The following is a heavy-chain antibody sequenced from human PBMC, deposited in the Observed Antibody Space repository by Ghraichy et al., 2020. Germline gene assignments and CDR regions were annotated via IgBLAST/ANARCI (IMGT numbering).Heavy chain of an antibody. CDR3: ARRPRMSPVTTKD. J-gene: IGHJ4*02. V-gene: IGHV4-39*01. CDR1: GGSISGYNNY. Sequence: SETLSLTCTVSGGSISGYNNYWGWVRQPPGKGLEWIGAIYYRGNTYYTPSLQSRVTMSVDTSRTQFFLNLTSVTAADTAVYFCARRPRMSPVTTKDWGQGTLVTVSA. D-gene: IGHD4-17*01. CDR2: IYYRGNT.